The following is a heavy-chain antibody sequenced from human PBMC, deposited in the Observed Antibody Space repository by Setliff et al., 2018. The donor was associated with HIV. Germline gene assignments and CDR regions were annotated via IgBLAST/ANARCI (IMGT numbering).Heavy chain of an antibody. CDR1: GYTFTRYD. CDR3: ATRTRWIQLSFDGIFDY. J-gene: IGHJ4*02. D-gene: IGHD5-18*01. V-gene: IGHV1-8*01. Sequence: ASVKVSCKASGYTFTRYDINWVRQATGQGLEWMGWKNPNSANTGYAQKFQGRVTMTTDTSISTAYMELSSLTSEATAVYYCATRTRWIQLSFDGIFDYWGQGTPVTVSS. CDR2: KNPNSANT.